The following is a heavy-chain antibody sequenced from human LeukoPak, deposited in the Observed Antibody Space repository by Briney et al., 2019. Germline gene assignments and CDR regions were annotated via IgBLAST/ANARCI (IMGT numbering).Heavy chain of an antibody. CDR1: GYTFTSYG. J-gene: IGHJ6*04. Sequence: ASVKVSCKASGYTFTSYGISWVRQAPGQGLEWMGWISAYNSNTNYAQKLQGRVTMTTDTSTSTAYMELRSLRSDDTAVYYCARDCSGGSCYSYYYYGMDVWGKGTTVTVSS. V-gene: IGHV1-18*04. CDR3: ARDCSGGSCYSYYYYGMDV. D-gene: IGHD2-15*01. CDR2: ISAYNSNT.